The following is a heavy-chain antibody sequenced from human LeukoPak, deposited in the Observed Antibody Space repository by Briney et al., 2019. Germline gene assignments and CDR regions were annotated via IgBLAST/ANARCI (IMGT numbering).Heavy chain of an antibody. CDR1: GYTFTGYY. CDR3: ARVFDSDSGSTAPASY. J-gene: IGHJ4*02. Sequence: GASVKVSCKASGYTFTGYYMHWVRQAPGQGLEWMGWINPNSGGTNYAQKFQGRVTTTRDTSISTAYMELSRLRSDDMAVYYCARVFDSDSGSTAPASYWGQGTLVTVSS. D-gene: IGHD1-26*01. V-gene: IGHV1-2*02. CDR2: INPNSGGT.